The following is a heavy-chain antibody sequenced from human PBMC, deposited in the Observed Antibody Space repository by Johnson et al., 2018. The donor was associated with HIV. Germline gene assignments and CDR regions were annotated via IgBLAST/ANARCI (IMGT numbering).Heavy chain of an antibody. CDR1: GFTFDEFDDYG. V-gene: IGHV3-20*04. J-gene: IGHJ3*02. Sequence: VQLLESGGGVVRPGGSLRLSCAASGFTFDEFDDYGMSWVRQAPGKGLEWVSGINWNGGSTGYADSVKGRFTISRDNAKNSLYLQMKSLRAEDTALYYCARGRGFGVPGSPGAFDIWGQGTMVTVSS. CDR2: INWNGGST. CDR3: ARGRGFGVPGSPGAFDI. D-gene: IGHD3-10*01.